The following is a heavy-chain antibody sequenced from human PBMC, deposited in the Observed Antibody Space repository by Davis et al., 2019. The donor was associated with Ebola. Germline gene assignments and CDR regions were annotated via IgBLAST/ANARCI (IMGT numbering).Heavy chain of an antibody. CDR2: INHSGST. Sequence: PSETLSLTCTVSSASISSYYWSWIRQPPGKGLEWIGEINHSGSTNYNPSLKSRVTISVDTSKNQFSLKLSSVTAADTAVYYCATDRLNDSSGYYYLWNYWGQGTLVTVSS. CDR3: ATDRLNDSSGYYYLWNY. J-gene: IGHJ4*02. D-gene: IGHD3-22*01. V-gene: IGHV4-34*01. CDR1: SASISSYY.